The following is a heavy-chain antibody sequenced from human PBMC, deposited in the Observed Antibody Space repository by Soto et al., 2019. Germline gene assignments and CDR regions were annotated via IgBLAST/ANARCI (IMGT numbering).Heavy chain of an antibody. Sequence: PGGSLRLSCAASGFTFSSYGMHWVRQAPGKGLEWVAVIWYDGSNKYYADSVKGRFTISRDNSKKTLYLQMNSLRAEDTAVYYCARERGFDCSSTSCYPSGMDVWGQGTTVTVSS. V-gene: IGHV3-33*01. J-gene: IGHJ6*02. D-gene: IGHD2-2*01. CDR3: ARERGFDCSSTSCYPSGMDV. CDR1: GFTFSSYG. CDR2: IWYDGSNK.